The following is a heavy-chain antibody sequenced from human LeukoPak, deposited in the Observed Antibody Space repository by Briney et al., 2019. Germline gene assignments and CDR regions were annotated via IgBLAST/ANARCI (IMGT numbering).Heavy chain of an antibody. Sequence: SVKVSCKASGGTFSSYAISWVRQAPGQGLEWMGRIIPIFDTANYAQKFQGRVTITTDESTSTAYMELSSLRSEDTAVYYCAGHLELYDPLAFENYWGQGTLVTVSS. CDR3: AGHLELYDPLAFENY. D-gene: IGHD1-26*01. V-gene: IGHV1-69*05. CDR1: GGTFSSYA. J-gene: IGHJ4*02. CDR2: IIPIFDTA.